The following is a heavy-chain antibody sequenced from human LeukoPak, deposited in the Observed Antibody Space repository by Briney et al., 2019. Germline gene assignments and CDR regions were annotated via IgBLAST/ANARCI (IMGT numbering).Heavy chain of an antibody. V-gene: IGHV3-21*01. D-gene: IGHD4-17*01. CDR3: ATWDDYGDFVAFEY. Sequence: GGSLRLSCGGSGFTFSSYTMNWVRQAPGKGLEWVTSISSSATYIYYADSVRGRFTISRDDAKKSVFLHMNSLRAEDTAVYFCATWDDYGDFVAFEYWGQGTLVTVSS. J-gene: IGHJ4*02. CDR2: ISSSATYI. CDR1: GFTFSSYT.